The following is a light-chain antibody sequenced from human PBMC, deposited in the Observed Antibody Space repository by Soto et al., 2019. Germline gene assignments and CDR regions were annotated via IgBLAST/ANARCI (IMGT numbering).Light chain of an antibody. CDR2: EVT. J-gene: IGLJ1*01. CDR1: SSDVGVYNF. Sequence: QSALTQPPSASGSPGHAVTISCTGTSSDVGVYNFVSWYQQHPGKAPRLMIYEVTKRPSGVPDRFSGSKSGNTASLTVSGRQAEDEGDYYCSSYAGSNSYVFGTGTKLTV. CDR3: SSYAGSNSYV. V-gene: IGLV2-8*01.